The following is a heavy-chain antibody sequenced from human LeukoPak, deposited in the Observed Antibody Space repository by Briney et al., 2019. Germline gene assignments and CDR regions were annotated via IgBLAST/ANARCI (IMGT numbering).Heavy chain of an antibody. J-gene: IGHJ2*01. Sequence: SQTLSLTCTVSGGSISSGSYYWSWIRQPAGKGLEWIGRIYTSGSTNYNPSLESRVTISVDTSKNQFSLKLSSVTAADTAMYYCARELQDSWAAVEDYWYFDLWGRGTLVTVSS. V-gene: IGHV4-61*02. CDR2: IYTSGST. CDR1: GGSISSGSYY. D-gene: IGHD6-19*01. CDR3: ARELQDSWAAVEDYWYFDL.